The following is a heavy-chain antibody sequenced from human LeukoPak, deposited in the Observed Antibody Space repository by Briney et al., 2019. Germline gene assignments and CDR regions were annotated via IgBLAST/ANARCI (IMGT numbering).Heavy chain of an antibody. CDR1: GFTFSSYS. CDR2: ISSSSSYI. D-gene: IGHD3-22*01. J-gene: IGHJ3*02. Sequence: PGGSLRLSCAASGFTFSSYSMNWVRQAPGKGLEWVSSISSSSSYIYYADSVKGRFTISRDNAKNSLYLQMNSLRAEDTAAYYCARDRYYYDSSGYYPRTDAFDIWGQGTMVTVSS. CDR3: ARDRYYYDSSGYYPRTDAFDI. V-gene: IGHV3-21*04.